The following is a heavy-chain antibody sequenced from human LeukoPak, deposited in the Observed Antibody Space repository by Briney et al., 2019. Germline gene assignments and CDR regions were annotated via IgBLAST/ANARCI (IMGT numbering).Heavy chain of an antibody. CDR2: IIPIYGTP. J-gene: IGHJ6*03. D-gene: IGHD7-27*01. CDR1: GGSFSTTG. CDR3: ARDHWGIVENGYDYFYYDMDV. Sequence: SVKVSGKASGGSFSTTGFSWVRQAPGHGLEWIGAIIPIYGTPTYAPRFQGRVTITTDESPSTAYMELSSLRSNDTAVYYCARDHWGIVENGYDYFYYDMDVWGKGTTVTVSS. V-gene: IGHV1-69*05.